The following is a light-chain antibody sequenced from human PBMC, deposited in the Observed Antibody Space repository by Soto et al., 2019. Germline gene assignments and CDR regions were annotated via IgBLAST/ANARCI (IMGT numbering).Light chain of an antibody. V-gene: IGLV2-14*01. Sequence: QSALTQPASVSGSPGQSITISCTGTSSDVGAYNYVSWFQHHPGKAPKVMIYEVSNRPSGISNRFSGSKSGNTASLTISGLQAEDEADYYCISFTSSSTWVFGGGTQLTVL. CDR3: ISFTSSSTWV. J-gene: IGLJ3*02. CDR1: SSDVGAYNY. CDR2: EVS.